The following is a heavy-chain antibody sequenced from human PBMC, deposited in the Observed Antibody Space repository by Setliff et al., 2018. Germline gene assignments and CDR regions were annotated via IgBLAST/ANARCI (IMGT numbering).Heavy chain of an antibody. D-gene: IGHD2-15*01. CDR1: GYAFITFG. Sequence: GASVKVSCKTSGYAFITFGISWVRQAPGQGLEWMGWISPYYGSTNYAQKFQGRVTVTTDTSTSTAYMELRSLRSDDTAVYYCARAPPKIVVTVAALDYWGQGALVTVSS. CDR3: ARAPPKIVVTVAALDY. CDR2: ISPYYGST. V-gene: IGHV1-18*01. J-gene: IGHJ4*02.